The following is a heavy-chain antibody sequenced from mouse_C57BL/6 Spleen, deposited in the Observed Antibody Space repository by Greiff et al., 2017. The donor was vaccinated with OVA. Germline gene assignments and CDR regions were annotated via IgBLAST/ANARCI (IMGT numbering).Heavy chain of an antibody. D-gene: IGHD2-4*01. V-gene: IGHV3-6*01. Sequence: EVKLMESGPGLVKPSQSLSLTCSVTGYSITSGYYWNWLRQFPGNKLEWMGYISYDGSNNYNPSLKNRISITRDTSKNQFFLKLNSVTTEDTATYYCARGYDYDEGYFDYWGQGTTLTVSS. J-gene: IGHJ2*01. CDR3: ARGYDYDEGYFDY. CDR2: ISYDGSN. CDR1: GYSITSGYY.